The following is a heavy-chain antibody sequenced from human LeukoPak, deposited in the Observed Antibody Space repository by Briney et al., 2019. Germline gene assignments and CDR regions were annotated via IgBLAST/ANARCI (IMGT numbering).Heavy chain of an antibody. J-gene: IGHJ4*02. CDR1: GGSFSGYY. CDR3: ARQSVGTASIYYFAY. D-gene: IGHD1-26*01. V-gene: IGHV4-34*01. CDR2: INHEGTT. Sequence: PSETLSLTCAVYGGSFSGYYWNWIRQPPGKGLEWIGDINHEGTTNYNPSLQSRVTISVDTSKNQFSLNLSSVTAADTAVYYCARQSVGTASIYYFAYWGQGILVTVSS.